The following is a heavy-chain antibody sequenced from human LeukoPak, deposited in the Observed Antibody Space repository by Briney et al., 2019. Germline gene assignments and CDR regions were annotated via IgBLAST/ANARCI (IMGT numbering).Heavy chain of an antibody. CDR1: GGTFSNSA. J-gene: IGHJ5*02. Sequence: SVKVSSKTSGGTFSNSAISWVRQAPGQGLEWLGGIMPLFGTAGYAQKFQGRVTITKDESTRTVYLELTSLTSDDTAVYYCARDVHGDYGSGWFDPWGQGTLVSVSS. CDR3: ARDVHGDYGSGWFDP. V-gene: IGHV1-69*05. CDR2: IMPLFGTA. D-gene: IGHD4-17*01.